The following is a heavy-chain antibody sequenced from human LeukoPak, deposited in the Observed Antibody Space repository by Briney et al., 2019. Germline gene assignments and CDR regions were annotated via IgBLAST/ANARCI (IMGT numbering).Heavy chain of an antibody. Sequence: SETLCLTCTVSGGSISSSSYYWGWIRQSPGKGLGWIGTIYYSGSAYYNPSLKSRLTISVDTSKNQFSLKLSSVTAADTAVYYCARCITMVRGVIRPPDYWGQGTLVTVSS. J-gene: IGHJ4*02. D-gene: IGHD3-10*01. CDR3: ARCITMVRGVIRPPDY. V-gene: IGHV4-39*01. CDR2: IYYSGSA. CDR1: GGSISSSSYY.